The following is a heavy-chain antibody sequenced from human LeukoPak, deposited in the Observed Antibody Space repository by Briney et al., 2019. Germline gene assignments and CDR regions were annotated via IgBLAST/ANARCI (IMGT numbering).Heavy chain of an antibody. CDR2: FYYTGST. V-gene: IGHV4-59*08. D-gene: IGHD5-12*01. J-gene: IGHJ1*01. CDR3: ARGELVASMSEYFQH. CDR1: GGSIGSYY. Sequence: SETLSLTCTVSGGSIGSYYWSWIRQPPGKGLEWIGYFYYTGSTNYNPSLKSRVTISADTSKTQFSLKLSSVTAADTAVYYCARGELVASMSEYFQHWGQGTLVTVSS.